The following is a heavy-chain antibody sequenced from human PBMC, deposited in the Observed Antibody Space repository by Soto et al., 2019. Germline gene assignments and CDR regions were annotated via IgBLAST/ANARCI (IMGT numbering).Heavy chain of an antibody. V-gene: IGHV4-34*01. CDR1: GGSFSGYY. Sequence: SETLSLTCAVYGGSFSGYYWSWIRQPPGKGLEWIGEINHSGSTNYNPSLKSRVTISVDTSKNQFSLKLSSVTAADTAVYYCARTALTTVTTGGYYYYYMDVWGKGTTVTVSS. D-gene: IGHD4-4*01. CDR2: INHSGST. J-gene: IGHJ6*03. CDR3: ARTALTTVTTGGYYYYYMDV.